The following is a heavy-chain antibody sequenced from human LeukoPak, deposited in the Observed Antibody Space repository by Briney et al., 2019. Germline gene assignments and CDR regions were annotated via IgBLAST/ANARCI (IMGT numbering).Heavy chain of an antibody. CDR1: GFTFSSNG. J-gene: IGHJ4*02. V-gene: IGHV3-30*02. CDR3: TKEEQQLWFFDY. D-gene: IGHD5-18*01. Sequence: GGSLRLSCAASGFTFSSNGMHWVRQAPGKGLEWVAFIRYDGNNQYYADSVKGRFTISRDNSENTLYLQMNSLRAEDTAVYYCTKEEQQLWFFDYWGQGTLVTVSS. CDR2: IRYDGNNQ.